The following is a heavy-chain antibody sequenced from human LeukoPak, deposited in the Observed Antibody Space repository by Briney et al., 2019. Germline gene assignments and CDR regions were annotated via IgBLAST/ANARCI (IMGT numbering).Heavy chain of an antibody. CDR3: AKVFVLMRGTPENWFDP. CDR2: ISYDGSDT. V-gene: IGHV3-30*18. CDR1: GFTFSSYG. J-gene: IGHJ5*02. D-gene: IGHD1-14*01. Sequence: GGSLRLSCAASGFTFSSYGMHWVRQAPGKGLEGVAVISYDGSDTYYADSVRGRFIISRDNSKNTLYLQMNSLRVEDTAIYFCAKVFVLMRGTPENWFDPWGQGTLVTVSS.